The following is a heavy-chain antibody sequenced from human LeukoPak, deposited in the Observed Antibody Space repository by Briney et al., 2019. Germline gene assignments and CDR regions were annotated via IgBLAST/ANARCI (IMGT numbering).Heavy chain of an antibody. V-gene: IGHV1-2*02. J-gene: IGHJ4*02. Sequence: ASVKVSCKASGYTFTGYYMHWVRQAPGQGLELMGWINPNSGGTNYAQKFQGRVTMTRDTTISTAYMELSRRRSDDTAVYYCARGSSGGSLTVYWGQGNLVTVSS. D-gene: IGHD2-15*01. CDR2: INPNSGGT. CDR1: GYTFTGYY. CDR3: ARGSSGGSLTVY.